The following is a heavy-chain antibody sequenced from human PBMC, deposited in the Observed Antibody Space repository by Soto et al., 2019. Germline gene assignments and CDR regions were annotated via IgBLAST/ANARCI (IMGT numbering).Heavy chain of an antibody. CDR2: IIPIFGTA. CDR1: GGTFSSYA. CDR3: ARKRGTIKPEDYYYYGMDV. J-gene: IGHJ6*02. D-gene: IGHD3-16*01. V-gene: IGHV1-69*13. Sequence: SVKVSCKASGGTFSSYAISWVRQAPGQGLEWMGGIIPIFGTANYAQKFQGRVTITADESTSTAYMELSSLRSEDTAVYYCARKRGTIKPEDYYYYGMDVWGQGTTVTVSS.